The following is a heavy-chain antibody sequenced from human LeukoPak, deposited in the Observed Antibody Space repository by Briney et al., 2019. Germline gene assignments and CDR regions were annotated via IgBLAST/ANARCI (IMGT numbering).Heavy chain of an antibody. CDR2: IKQDGSDK. CDR1: GFTFSDYC. Sequence: GGSLRLSCAASGFTFSDYCMTWVRQAPGKGLEWVANIKQDGSDKYYVDSVKGRFTISRDNAQNSLHLQMSSLRVEDTAVYYCTILRGGNYWGQGTLVTVSS. CDR3: TILRGGNY. V-gene: IGHV3-7*02. D-gene: IGHD3-10*01. J-gene: IGHJ4*02.